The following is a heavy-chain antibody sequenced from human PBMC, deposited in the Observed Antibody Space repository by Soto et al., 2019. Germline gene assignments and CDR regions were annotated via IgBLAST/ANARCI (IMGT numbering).Heavy chain of an antibody. CDR3: AAGRNSGYDLMIGVY. J-gene: IGHJ4*02. D-gene: IGHD5-12*01. V-gene: IGHV1-58*01. CDR2: IVVGSGNT. Sequence: SVKVSCKASGFTFTSSAVQWVRQARGQRLEWIGWIVVGSGNTNYAQKFQERVTITRDMSTSTAYMELSSLRSEDTAVYYCAAGRNSGYDLMIGVYWGQGTLVTVAS. CDR1: GFTFTSSA.